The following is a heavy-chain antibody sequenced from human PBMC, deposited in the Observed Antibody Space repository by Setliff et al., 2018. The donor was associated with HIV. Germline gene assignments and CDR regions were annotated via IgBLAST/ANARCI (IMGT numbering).Heavy chain of an antibody. Sequence: ASVKVSCKASGFTFTNYAIYWVRQAPGQRLEWMGWINVDSGNTKYLQDLQGRVTITKDRSASTAYMEVSNLRSEDMAVYYCARERDSNGYQFDYWGQGTLVTSPQ. CDR1: GFTFTNYA. CDR2: INVDSGNT. J-gene: IGHJ4*02. D-gene: IGHD3-22*01. CDR3: ARERDSNGYQFDY. V-gene: IGHV1-3*03.